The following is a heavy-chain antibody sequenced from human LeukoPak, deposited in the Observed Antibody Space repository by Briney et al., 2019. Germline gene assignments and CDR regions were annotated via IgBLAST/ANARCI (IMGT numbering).Heavy chain of an antibody. CDR2: IYHSGST. CDR3: ARNTSTTLRTFHPGGAGFDI. J-gene: IGHJ3*02. V-gene: IGHV4-38-2*01. CDR1: GYSISSDYY. Sequence: SETLSLTCAVSGYSISSDYYWGWIRQPPGKGLEWIGSIYHSGSTSYNPSLKSRVTISVDTSKTQVSLKLSSVAAADTAVYYCARNTSTTLRTFHPGGAGFDIWGQGTMVTVSS. D-gene: IGHD4-17*01.